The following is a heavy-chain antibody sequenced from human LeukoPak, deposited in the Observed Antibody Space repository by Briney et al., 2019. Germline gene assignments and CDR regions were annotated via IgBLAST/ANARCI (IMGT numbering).Heavy chain of an antibody. CDR3: ARDSEVTIYGPHKGPDAFDI. CDR2: IYYSGST. V-gene: IGHV4-61*01. D-gene: IGHD3-3*01. Sequence: SETLSLTCIVSGASITSDSYYWSWIRQPPGKGLEWIGYIYYSGSTNYNPSLKSRVTISVDTSKNQFSLKLSSVTAADTAVYYCARDSEVTIYGPHKGPDAFDIWGQGTMVTVSS. J-gene: IGHJ3*02. CDR1: GASITSDSYY.